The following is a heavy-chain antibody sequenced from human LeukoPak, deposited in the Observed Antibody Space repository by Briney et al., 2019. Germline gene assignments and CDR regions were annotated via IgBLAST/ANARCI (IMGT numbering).Heavy chain of an antibody. Sequence: SETLSLTCTVSGGSISSSSYYWGWIRQPPGKGLEWIGSIYYSGSTHYNPSLKSRVTISVDTSKNQFSLKLSSVTAADTAVYYCARHSGSSGWWVDYWGQGALVTVSS. V-gene: IGHV4-39*01. CDR3: ARHSGSSGWWVDY. D-gene: IGHD6-19*01. CDR1: GGSISSSSYY. J-gene: IGHJ4*02. CDR2: IYYSGST.